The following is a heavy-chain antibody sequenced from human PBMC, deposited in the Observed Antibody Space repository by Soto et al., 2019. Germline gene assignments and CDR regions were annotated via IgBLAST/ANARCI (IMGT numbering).Heavy chain of an antibody. CDR2: ISVSGGST. CDR1: GFTFSSYA. Sequence: LRLSCAASGFTFSSYAMSWVRQAPGKGLEWVSAISVSGGSTYYADSVKGRFAISRDNSKNTLYLQMNSLRAEDTAVYYCAKHNSGSYYRYWGQGTLVTVSS. V-gene: IGHV3-23*01. J-gene: IGHJ4*02. D-gene: IGHD1-26*01. CDR3: AKHNSGSYYRY.